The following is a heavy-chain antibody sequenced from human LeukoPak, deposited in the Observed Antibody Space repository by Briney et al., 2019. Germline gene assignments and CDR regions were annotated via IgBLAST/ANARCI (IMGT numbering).Heavy chain of an antibody. V-gene: IGHV3-23*01. CDR2: ISGSGGST. Sequence: PGGSLRLSCAASGFTFSSYAMSWVRQAPGKGLEWVSAISGSGGSTYYADSVEGRFTISRDNSKNTLYLQMNSLRAEDTAVYYCAKLTITMIVVVSYYFDYWGQGTLVTVSS. CDR3: AKLTITMIVVVSYYFDY. CDR1: GFTFSSYA. J-gene: IGHJ4*02. D-gene: IGHD3-22*01.